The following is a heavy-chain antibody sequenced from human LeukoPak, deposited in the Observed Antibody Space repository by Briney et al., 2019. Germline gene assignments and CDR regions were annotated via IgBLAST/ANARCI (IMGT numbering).Heavy chain of an antibody. CDR3: ARANYYGSGRAAFDI. CDR1: GFTFSSYW. V-gene: IGHV3-74*01. D-gene: IGHD3-10*01. J-gene: IGHJ3*02. Sequence: GGSLRLSCAASGFTFSSYWMHWVRQAPGKGLVWVSRINSDGGSTSYADSGKGRFTISRDNAKNTLYLQMNSLRAEDTAVYYCARANYYGSGRAAFDIWGQGTMVTVSS. CDR2: INSDGGST.